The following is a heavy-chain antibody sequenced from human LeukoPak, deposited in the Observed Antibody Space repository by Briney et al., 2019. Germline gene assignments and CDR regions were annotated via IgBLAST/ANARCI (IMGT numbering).Heavy chain of an antibody. D-gene: IGHD3-22*01. V-gene: IGHV3-23*01. Sequence: GGSLRLSCAASGFTFSSYAMSWVRQAPGKGLEWVSAISGSGGSTYYADSVKGRFTISRDNSKNTLYLQMNSLRAEDTAVYYCAKDLRGSDYYDSSGSDYWGQGTLVTVSS. J-gene: IGHJ4*02. CDR2: ISGSGGST. CDR1: GFTFSSYA. CDR3: AKDLRGSDYYDSSGSDY.